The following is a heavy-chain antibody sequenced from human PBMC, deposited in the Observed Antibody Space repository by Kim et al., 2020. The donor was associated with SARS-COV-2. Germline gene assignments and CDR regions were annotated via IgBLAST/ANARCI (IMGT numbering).Heavy chain of an antibody. D-gene: IGHD5-12*01. CDR2: MFYSGRT. V-gene: IGHV4-59*01. J-gene: IGHJ4*02. Sequence: SETLSLTCTVSGGSINNYYWSWIRQPLGKGLEWIGYMFYSGRTNYNPSLKSRVTMSVDTSKNQFSLNLTSVTPADTAVYYCARGGVATIWSYWGQGTLVTVSS. CDR3: ARGGVATIWSY. CDR1: GGSINNYY.